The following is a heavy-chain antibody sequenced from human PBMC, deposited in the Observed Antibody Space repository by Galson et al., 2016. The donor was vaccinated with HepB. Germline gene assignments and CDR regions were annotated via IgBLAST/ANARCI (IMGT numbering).Heavy chain of an antibody. CDR2: IYYSGSA. J-gene: IGHJ4*02. V-gene: IGHV4-39*01. CDR3: ARQRDNSGYDSSFDF. D-gene: IGHD5-12*01. Sequence: QPPGTGLEWIGSIYYSGSAHFNPSLKGRVSMSVDTSKDQFSLKLTSVIAADTAVYFCARQRDNSGYDSSFDFWGQGILVTVSS.